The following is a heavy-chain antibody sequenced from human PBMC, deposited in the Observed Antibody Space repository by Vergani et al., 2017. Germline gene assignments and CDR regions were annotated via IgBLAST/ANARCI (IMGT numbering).Heavy chain of an antibody. J-gene: IGHJ6*02. Sequence: QVQLVQSGAEVKKPGASVTVSCKASGYTFTGYYMHWVRQAPGQGLEWMGWINPNSGGTNYAQKFQGRVTMTRDTSISTAYMELSRLRSDDTAVYYCARDRAVGGVIKNYGMDVWGQGTTVTVSS. CDR2: INPNSGGT. D-gene: IGHD3-10*01. CDR3: ARDRAVGGVIKNYGMDV. CDR1: GYTFTGYY. V-gene: IGHV1-2*02.